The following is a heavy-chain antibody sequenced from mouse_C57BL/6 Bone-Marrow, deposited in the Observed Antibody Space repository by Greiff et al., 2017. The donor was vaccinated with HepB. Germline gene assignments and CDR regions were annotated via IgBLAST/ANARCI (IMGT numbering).Heavy chain of an antibody. D-gene: IGHD1-1*01. CDR1: GFSLTSYC. CDR3: AAKGETYYGSSYGFAY. J-gene: IGHJ3*01. CDR2: IWGGGST. V-gene: IGHV2-9*01. Sequence: VKLVESGPGLVAPSQSLSITCTVSGFSLTSYCVDWVRQPPGKGLEWLGVIWGGGSTNYNSALMSRLSISEDNSKSQVFLKMNSLQTDDTAMYYCAAKGETYYGSSYGFAYWGQGTLVTVSA.